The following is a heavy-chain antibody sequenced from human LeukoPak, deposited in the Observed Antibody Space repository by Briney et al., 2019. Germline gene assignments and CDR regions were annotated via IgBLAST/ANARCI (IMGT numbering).Heavy chain of an antibody. J-gene: IGHJ3*02. CDR3: ARVGSELGRGAFDI. D-gene: IGHD7-27*01. Sequence: SVKVSCKASGGTFSSYAISWVRQAPGQGLEWMGGIIPIFGTANYAQKFQGRVTITTDESTSTAYMELSSLRSDDTAVYYCARVGSELGRGAFDIWGQGTMVTVSS. CDR1: GGTFSSYA. CDR2: IIPIFGTA. V-gene: IGHV1-69*05.